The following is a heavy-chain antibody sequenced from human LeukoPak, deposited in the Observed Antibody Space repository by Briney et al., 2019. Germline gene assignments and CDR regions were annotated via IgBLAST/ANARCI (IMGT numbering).Heavy chain of an antibody. V-gene: IGHV1-2*02. J-gene: IGHJ6*03. CDR1: GYTFTGYY. Sequence: ASVKVSCKASGYTFTGYYMHWVRQAPGQGLEWMGWINPNSGGTNYAQKFQGRVTMTRDTSISTAYMELSRLRSDDTAVYYCARDPHYYGSGSYYYYYYMDVWGKGTTVTISS. D-gene: IGHD3-10*01. CDR3: ARDPHYYGSGSYYYYYYMDV. CDR2: INPNSGGT.